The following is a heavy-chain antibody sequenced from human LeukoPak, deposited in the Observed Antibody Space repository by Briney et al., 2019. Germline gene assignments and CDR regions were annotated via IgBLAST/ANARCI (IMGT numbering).Heavy chain of an antibody. D-gene: IGHD3-10*01. V-gene: IGHV3-7*03. J-gene: IGHJ4*02. CDR2: IKQDGSEK. Sequence: QPGGSLRLSCAASGFTFSSYWMSWVRQAPGKGLEWVANIKQDGSEKYYVDSVKGRFTISRDNAKNTLYLQMNSLRAEDTAVYYCAKDQITMVRGVLDYWGQGTLVTVSS. CDR1: GFTFSSYW. CDR3: AKDQITMVRGVLDY.